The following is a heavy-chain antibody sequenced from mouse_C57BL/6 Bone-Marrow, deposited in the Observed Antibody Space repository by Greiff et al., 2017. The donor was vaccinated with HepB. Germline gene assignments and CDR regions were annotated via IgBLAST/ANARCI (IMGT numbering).Heavy chain of an antibody. V-gene: IGHV1-59*01. D-gene: IGHD3-1*01. CDR2: IDPSDSYT. CDR3: ARQLRLRFAY. J-gene: IGHJ3*01. Sequence: QVQLQQPGAELVRPGTSVKLSCKASGYTFTSYWMHWVKQRPGQGLEWIGVIDPSDSYTNYNQKFKGKATLTVDTSSSTAYMQLSSLTSEDSAVYYCARQLRLRFAYWGPGTLVTVSA. CDR1: GYTFTSYW.